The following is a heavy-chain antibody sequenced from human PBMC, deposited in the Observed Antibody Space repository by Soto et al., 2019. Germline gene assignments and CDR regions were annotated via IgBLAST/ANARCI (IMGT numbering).Heavy chain of an antibody. CDR2: IYYSGST. CDR1: GGSISSYY. V-gene: IGHV4-59*01. J-gene: IGHJ4*02. CDR3: ARGGKYCSGGSCPNFGHKAIDY. D-gene: IGHD2-15*01. Sequence: SETLSLTCTVSGGSISSYYWSWIRQPPGKGLEWIGYIYYSGSTNYNPSLKSRVTISVDTSKNQFSLKLSSVTAADTAVYYCARGGKYCSGGSCPNFGHKAIDYWGQGTLVTVSS.